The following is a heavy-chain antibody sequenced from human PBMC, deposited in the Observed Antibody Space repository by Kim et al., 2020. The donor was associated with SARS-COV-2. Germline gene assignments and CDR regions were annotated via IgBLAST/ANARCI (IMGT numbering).Heavy chain of an antibody. V-gene: IGHV4-39*01. D-gene: IGHD3-22*01. Sequence: KVRVTISVDTSKNQFSLKLSSVTAADTAVYYCARQGYYDSSGYLHNWFDPWGQGTLVTVSS. J-gene: IGHJ5*02. CDR3: ARQGYYDSSGYLHNWFDP.